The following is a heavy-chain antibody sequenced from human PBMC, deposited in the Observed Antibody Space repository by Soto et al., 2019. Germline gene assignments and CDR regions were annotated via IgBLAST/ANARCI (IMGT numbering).Heavy chain of an antibody. D-gene: IGHD6-6*01. V-gene: IGHV1-69*06. CDR2: IIPIFGTA. CDR3: ARDRVREYYSTSSYGSWAFDI. J-gene: IGHJ3*02. Sequence: QVQLVQSGAEVKKPGSSVKVSCKASGGTFSTYAINWVRQAPGQGLEWMGGIIPIFGTANYAHKFQGRVTITADKSTSTDYMALNSVRSEDTAVYYCARDRVREYYSTSSYGSWAFDIWGQGTMVTVSS. CDR1: GGTFSTYA.